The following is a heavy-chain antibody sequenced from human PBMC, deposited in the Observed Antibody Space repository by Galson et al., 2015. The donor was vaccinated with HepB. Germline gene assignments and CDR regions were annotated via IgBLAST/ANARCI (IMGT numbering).Heavy chain of an antibody. CDR3: ARDKGGSWDY. CDR1: GFTFSSFA. D-gene: IGHD2-15*01. V-gene: IGHV3-30*04. Sequence: SLRLSCAASGFTFSSFAVHWVRQAPGKGLEWVAVISKDGSNDYYADSVKGRFTISRDNSKNTLHLQMNSLRPEDTAVYYCARDKGGSWDYWGQGTLVTVSS. CDR2: ISKDGSND. J-gene: IGHJ4*02.